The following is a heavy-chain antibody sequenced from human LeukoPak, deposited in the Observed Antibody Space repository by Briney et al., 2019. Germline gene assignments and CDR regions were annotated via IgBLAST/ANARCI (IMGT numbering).Heavy chain of an antibody. CDR3: ARGGIAAAQRINWFDP. CDR2: IYFSGST. V-gene: IGHV4-59*08. J-gene: IGHJ5*02. D-gene: IGHD6-13*01. CDR1: GGSISSYY. Sequence: PSETLSLTCTVSGGSISSYYWSWIRQPPGKGLEWIGYIYFSGSTNYNPSLKSRVTISVDTSKNQFSLKLSSVTAADTAVYYCARGGIAAAQRINWFDPWGQGTLVTVSS.